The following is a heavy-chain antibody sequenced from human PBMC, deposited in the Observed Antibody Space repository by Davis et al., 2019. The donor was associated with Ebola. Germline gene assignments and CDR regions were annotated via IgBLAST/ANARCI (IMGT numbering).Heavy chain of an antibody. CDR1: GYTFTSYY. V-gene: IGHV1-46*01. D-gene: IGHD6-19*01. J-gene: IGHJ6*04. CDR3: ARDASGSNYYYYGMDV. CDR2: INPSGGST. Sequence: AASVKVSCKASGYTFTSYYMHWVRQAPGQGLEWMGIINPSGGSTSYAQKFQGRVTMTTDTSTSTAYMELRSLRSDDTAVYYCARDASGSNYYYYGMDVWGKGTTVTVSS.